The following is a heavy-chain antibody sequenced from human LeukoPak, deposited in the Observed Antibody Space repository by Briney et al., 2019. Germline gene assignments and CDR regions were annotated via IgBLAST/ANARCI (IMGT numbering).Heavy chain of an antibody. CDR1: GFTLDDYG. V-gene: IGHV3-20*04. Sequence: PGGSLRLSCAASGFTLDDYGMSWVRQAPGKGLEWVSGINWNGGSTGYTDSLKGRFTISRDNAKNSLYLEMNSLRAGDTAFYYCARDGRSGWYADYWGQGTLVTVSS. CDR2: INWNGGST. CDR3: ARDGRSGWYADY. J-gene: IGHJ4*02. D-gene: IGHD6-19*01.